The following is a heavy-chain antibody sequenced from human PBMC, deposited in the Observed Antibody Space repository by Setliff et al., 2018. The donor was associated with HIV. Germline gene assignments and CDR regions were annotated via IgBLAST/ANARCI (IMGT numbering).Heavy chain of an antibody. Sequence: ASVKVSCKASGFTFSDYCIHWVRQAPGQGLEWMGRISPNRDVTNYAQKFQGRGTMTRDTSIRTAYMELSRLTFDDTAMYYCARDRRAGVYYYTDVWGTGTTVTVSS. CDR2: ISPNRDVT. V-gene: IGHV1-2*06. J-gene: IGHJ6*03. CDR1: GFTFSDYC. D-gene: IGHD7-27*01. CDR3: ARDRRAGVYYYTDV.